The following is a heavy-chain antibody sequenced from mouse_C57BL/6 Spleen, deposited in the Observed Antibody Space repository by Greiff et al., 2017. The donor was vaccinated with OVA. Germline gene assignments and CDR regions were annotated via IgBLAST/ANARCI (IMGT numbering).Heavy chain of an antibody. V-gene: IGHV14-1*01. D-gene: IGHD1-1*01. CDR1: GFNITDYY. J-gene: IGHJ2*01. Sequence: EVKLMESGAELVRPGASVKLSCTASGFNITDYYMHWVKQRPEQGLEWIGRIDPEDGDTEYAPKFQGKATMTADTSSNTAYLQLSSLTSEDTAVYYCTTKDYGSSSYYFDYWGQGTTLTVSS. CDR2: IDPEDGDT. CDR3: TTKDYGSSSYYFDY.